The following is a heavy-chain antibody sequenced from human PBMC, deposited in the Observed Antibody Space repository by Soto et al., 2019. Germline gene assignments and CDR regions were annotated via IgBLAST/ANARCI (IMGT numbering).Heavy chain of an antibody. J-gene: IGHJ6*02. CDR3: ARVSCSSTSCYGYYYYGMDV. CDR1: GGSISSYY. D-gene: IGHD2-2*01. V-gene: IGHV4-4*07. CDR2: IYTRGST. Sequence: QVQLQESGPGLVKPSETLSLTCTVSGGSISSYYWSWIRQPAGKGLEWIGRIYTRGSTNYNPSLKSRVTMSVDTSKNQFSLKLSSVTAADTAVYYCARVSCSSTSCYGYYYYGMDVWGQGTTVTVSS.